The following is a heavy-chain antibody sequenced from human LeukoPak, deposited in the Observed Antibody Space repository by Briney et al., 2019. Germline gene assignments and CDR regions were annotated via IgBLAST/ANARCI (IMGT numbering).Heavy chain of an antibody. CDR2: IIPILGTA. Sequence: ASVKASCKASGGSFSSYAVGWLRQAPGQGLEWMGGIIPILGTANYAQKFQGRVTITADKSTSTAYMELSSLRSEDTAVYYCVRDLLYCSGGTCYYNWFDPWGQGTLVTVSS. V-gene: IGHV1-69*10. D-gene: IGHD2-15*01. J-gene: IGHJ5*02. CDR1: GGSFSSYA. CDR3: VRDLLYCSGGTCYYNWFDP.